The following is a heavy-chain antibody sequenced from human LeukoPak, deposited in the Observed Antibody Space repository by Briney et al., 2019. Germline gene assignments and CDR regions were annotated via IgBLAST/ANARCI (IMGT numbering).Heavy chain of an antibody. J-gene: IGHJ3*02. CDR2: NSGSGGST. CDR3: AKNRVVVITTGAFDI. Sequence: GGSLRLSCAASGFTFSSYAMSWVRQAPGKGLEWVSANSGSGGSTYYADSVKGRFTISRDNSKNTLYLQMNSLRAEDTAVYYCAKNRVVVITTGAFDIWGQGTMVTVSS. D-gene: IGHD3-22*01. CDR1: GFTFSSYA. V-gene: IGHV3-23*01.